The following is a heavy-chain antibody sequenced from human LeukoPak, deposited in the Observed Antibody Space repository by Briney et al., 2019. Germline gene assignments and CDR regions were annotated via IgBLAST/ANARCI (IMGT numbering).Heavy chain of an antibody. Sequence: GASVKVSCKASGYTFTSYDINWVQQATGQGLEWMGWMNPNSGNTGYAQKFQGRVTMTRNTSISTAYMELSSLRSEDTAVYYCARAMAVRYRRINWFDPWGQGTLVTVSS. V-gene: IGHV1-8*01. J-gene: IGHJ5*02. CDR1: GYTFTSYD. D-gene: IGHD3-16*02. CDR2: MNPNSGNT. CDR3: ARAMAVRYRRINWFDP.